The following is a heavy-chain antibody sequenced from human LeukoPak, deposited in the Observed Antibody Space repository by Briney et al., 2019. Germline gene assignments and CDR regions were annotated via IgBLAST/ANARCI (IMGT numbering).Heavy chain of an antibody. CDR2: IYTSGST. CDR1: GGSFSGYY. D-gene: IGHD3-10*01. V-gene: IGHV4-59*10. Sequence: SETLSLTCAVYGGSFSGYYWSWIRQPPGKGLEWIGRIYTSGSTNYNPSLKSRVTISVDTSKNQFSLKLSSVTAADTAVYYCAGSGWGYYYYYMDVWGKGTTVTVSS. CDR3: AGSGWGYYYYYMDV. J-gene: IGHJ6*03.